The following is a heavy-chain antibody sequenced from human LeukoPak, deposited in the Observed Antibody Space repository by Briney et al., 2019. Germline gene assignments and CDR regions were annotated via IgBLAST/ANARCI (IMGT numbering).Heavy chain of an antibody. CDR3: ARDPRSSGYFFDY. V-gene: IGHV3-30*04. CDR2: ISYDATHE. D-gene: IGHD3-22*01. J-gene: IGHJ4*02. Sequence: GTSLRLSCAASGFTFSSYVMHWVRQAPGKGLEWVTVISYDATHEKYADSVKGRFTISRDNSKNTLYLQMNSLRPEDTAVYDCARDPRSSGYFFDYWGQGTLVTVSS. CDR1: GFTFSSYV.